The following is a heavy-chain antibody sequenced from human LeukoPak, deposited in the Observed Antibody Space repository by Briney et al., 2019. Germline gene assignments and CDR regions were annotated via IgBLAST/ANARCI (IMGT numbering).Heavy chain of an antibody. J-gene: IGHJ5*02. CDR2: IWYDGSNK. Sequence: PGGSLRLSCAASGFTFSSYGMHWVRQAPGKGLEWVAVIWYDGSNKYYADSVKGRFTISRDNSKNTLYLQMNSLRAEDTAVYYCAKVTSYNWFDPWGQGTLVTVSS. V-gene: IGHV3-33*06. CDR1: GFTFSSYG. CDR3: AKVTSYNWFDP. D-gene: IGHD6-6*01.